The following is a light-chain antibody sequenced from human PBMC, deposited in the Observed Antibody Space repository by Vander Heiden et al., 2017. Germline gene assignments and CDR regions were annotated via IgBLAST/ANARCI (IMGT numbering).Light chain of an antibody. J-gene: IGKJ4*01. Sequence: EVVMTQSPDTLSVSPGETATLSCRASQSISPDLAWYQQKPGQPPKLLIYDASNRAAGLPARFSGSGSGTEFTLTISSLQSEDFAVYSCQQYNYWPPSFGGGTKVEIK. CDR2: DAS. V-gene: IGKV3-15*01. CDR1: QSISPD. CDR3: QQYNYWPPS.